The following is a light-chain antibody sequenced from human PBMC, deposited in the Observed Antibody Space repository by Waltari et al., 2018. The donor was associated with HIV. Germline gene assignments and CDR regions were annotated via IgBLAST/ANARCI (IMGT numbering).Light chain of an antibody. CDR3: MQTVELPYT. Sequence: MMTQTPLSLSVTPGQPASISCRSSRSPTYTDGKTPLYWLLQRPGQPPHLLIYEVSKRFSGVPERFSGSGSGTDFTLHIRRVEAEDVGVYYCMQTVELPYTFGQGTKLEIK. CDR2: EVS. J-gene: IGKJ2*01. CDR1: RSPTYTDGKTP. V-gene: IGKV2D-29*01.